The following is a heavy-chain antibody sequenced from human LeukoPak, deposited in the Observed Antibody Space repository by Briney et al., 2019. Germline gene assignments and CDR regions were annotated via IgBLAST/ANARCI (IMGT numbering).Heavy chain of an antibody. CDR2: ISYDGSNK. D-gene: IGHD3-10*01. V-gene: IGHV3-30*18. CDR1: GFTFSSYG. CDR3: AKAVRQKLLLWFGELFEPNWFDP. J-gene: IGHJ5*02. Sequence: QSGGSLRLSCAASGFTFSSYGMHWVCQAPGKGLEWVAVISYDGSNKYYADSVKGRFTISRDNSKNTLYLQMNSLRAEDTAVYYCAKAVRQKLLLWFGELFEPNWFDPWGQGTLVTVSS.